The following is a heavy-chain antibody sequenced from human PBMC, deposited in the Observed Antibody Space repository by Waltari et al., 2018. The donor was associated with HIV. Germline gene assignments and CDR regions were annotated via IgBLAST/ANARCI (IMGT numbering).Heavy chain of an antibody. Sequence: QGQLVEPGGGVVQPGGSLRLTCASSGLSFSILGIDSVRQAPGKGLEWVTFIRYDGNTKYYADSVKGRFTISRDNSKNTLYLQMSSLRAEDTAVYYCAKELRSGYSYYYYGMDVWGQGTTVTVSS. V-gene: IGHV3-30*02. D-gene: IGHD2-15*01. CDR2: IRYDGNTK. CDR3: AKELRSGYSYYYYGMDV. CDR1: GLSFSILG. J-gene: IGHJ6*02.